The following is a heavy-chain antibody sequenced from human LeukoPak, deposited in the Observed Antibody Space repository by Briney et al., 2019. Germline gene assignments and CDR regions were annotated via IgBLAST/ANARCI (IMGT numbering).Heavy chain of an antibody. Sequence: SETLSLTCTVSGGSISSYYWSWIRQPPGKGLEWIGYIFYSGSTSYNPSLKSRVTISGDTSKNQFSLKLSSVTAADTAVYYCARHGYDFPTGHNWFDPWGQGTLVTVSS. J-gene: IGHJ5*02. D-gene: IGHD3/OR15-3a*01. CDR2: IFYSGST. CDR3: ARHGYDFPTGHNWFDP. CDR1: GGSISSYY. V-gene: IGHV4-59*08.